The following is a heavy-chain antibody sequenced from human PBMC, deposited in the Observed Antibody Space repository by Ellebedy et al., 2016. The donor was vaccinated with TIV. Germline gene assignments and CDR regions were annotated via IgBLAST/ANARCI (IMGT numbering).Heavy chain of an antibody. CDR2: IYPGDSDT. CDR1: GYSFTSYW. CDR3: ARQVTGYCSGGSCWGNFDY. J-gene: IGHJ4*02. V-gene: IGHV5-51*01. D-gene: IGHD2-15*01. Sequence: GESLKISCKGSGYSFTSYWIGWVRQMPGKGLEWMGIIYPGDSDTRYSPSFQGQVTISADKSISTAYLQWSSLKASDTAMYYCARQVTGYCSGGSCWGNFDYWGQGTLVTVSS.